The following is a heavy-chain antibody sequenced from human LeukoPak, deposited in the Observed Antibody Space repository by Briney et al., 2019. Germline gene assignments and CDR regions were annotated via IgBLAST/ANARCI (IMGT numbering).Heavy chain of an antibody. V-gene: IGHV3-66*01. CDR3: IREASLPPFDWSHY. Sequence: PGGSLRLSCAASGFTVSSNYMSWVRQAPGKGLEWVSVIYSGGSTYYADSVKGRFTISRDDSKSIAYLQMNSLKTEDTALYYCIREASLPPFDWSHYWGQGTLVTVSS. J-gene: IGHJ4*02. CDR2: IYSGGST. D-gene: IGHD3-9*01. CDR1: GFTVSSNY.